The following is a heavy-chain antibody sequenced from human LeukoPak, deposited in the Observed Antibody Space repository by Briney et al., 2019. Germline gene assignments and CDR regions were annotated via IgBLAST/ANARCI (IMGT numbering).Heavy chain of an antibody. J-gene: IGHJ4*02. CDR3: TTSRRYCTNGVCYPGRLFDY. CDR1: GFTFSSYA. D-gene: IGHD2-8*01. CDR2: ISGGGGST. Sequence: GGSLRLSCAASGFTFSSYAMSWVRQAPGKGLEWVSAISGGGGSTYYADSVKGRFTISRDNSKNTLYLQMNSLKTEDTAVYYCTTSRRYCTNGVCYPGRLFDYWGQGTLVTVSS. V-gene: IGHV3-23*01.